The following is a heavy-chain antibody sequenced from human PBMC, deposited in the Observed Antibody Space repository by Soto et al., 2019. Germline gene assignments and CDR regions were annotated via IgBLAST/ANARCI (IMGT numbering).Heavy chain of an antibody. Sequence: GGSLRLSCAASGFTFSDHYMDWVRQAPGKGLEWVGRTRNKANSYTTEYAASVKGRFTISRDDSKNSLYLQMNSLKTEDTAVYYCARVSQSHYYYYMDVWGKGTTVTVSS. CDR3: ARVSQSHYYYYMDV. V-gene: IGHV3-72*01. CDR1: GFTFSDHY. CDR2: TRNKANSYTT. J-gene: IGHJ6*03.